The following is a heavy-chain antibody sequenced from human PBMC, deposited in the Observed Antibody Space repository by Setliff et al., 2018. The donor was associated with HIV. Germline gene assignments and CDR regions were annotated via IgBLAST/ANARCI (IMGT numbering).Heavy chain of an antibody. CDR1: GGSLSDYY. Sequence: PSETLSLTCAVYGGSLSDYYWSWFRLPPGKGLEWIGEINPTGSANYNPSLKGRVTISTGPSKRQFSLRLTSVTAADTAIYYCASLIIAAGGTRLDSWGLGTLVTVSS. V-gene: IGHV4-34*01. J-gene: IGHJ5*01. CDR2: INPTGSA. CDR3: ASLIIAAGGTRLDS. D-gene: IGHD6-13*01.